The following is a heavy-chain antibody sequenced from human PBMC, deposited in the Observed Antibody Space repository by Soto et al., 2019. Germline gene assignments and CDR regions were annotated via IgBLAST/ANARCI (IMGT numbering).Heavy chain of an antibody. J-gene: IGHJ6*02. D-gene: IGHD5-18*01. Sequence: GGSLRLSCAASGFTFSSYAMSWVRQAPGKGLEWVSAISGSGGSTYYADSVKGRFTISRDNSKNTLYLQMNSLRAEDTAVYYCAKDLQLGGRYYYGMDVWGQGTTVTVSS. CDR2: ISGSGGST. CDR1: GFTFSSYA. CDR3: AKDLQLGGRYYYGMDV. V-gene: IGHV3-23*01.